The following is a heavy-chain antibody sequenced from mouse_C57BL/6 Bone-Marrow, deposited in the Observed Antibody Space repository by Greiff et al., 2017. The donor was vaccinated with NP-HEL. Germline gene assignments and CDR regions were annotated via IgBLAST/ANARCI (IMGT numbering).Heavy chain of an antibody. V-gene: IGHV1-52*01. J-gene: IGHJ4*01. D-gene: IGHD1-1*01. CDR3: AREPVLHYGSPYAMDY. CDR2: IDPSDSET. CDR1: GYTFTSYW. Sequence: VQLQQPGAELVRPGSSVKLSCKASGYTFTSYWMHWVKQRPIQGLEWIGNIDPSDSETHYNQKFKDKATLTVDKSSSTAYMQLSSLTSEDSAVYYCAREPVLHYGSPYAMDYWGQGTSVTVSS.